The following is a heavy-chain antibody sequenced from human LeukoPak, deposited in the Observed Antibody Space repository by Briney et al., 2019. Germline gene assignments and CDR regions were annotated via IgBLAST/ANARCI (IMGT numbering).Heavy chain of an antibody. CDR2: ISGSGGST. CDR1: GFTFSSYA. CDR3: ARDPSRGLYYFDH. Sequence: PGGSLRLSCAASGFTFSSYAINWVRQAPGKGLEWVSAISGSGGSTHYAGSVKGRFTISRDNSKNTLYLQMNSLRAEDTAIYYCARDPSRGLYYFDHWGQGTLVTVSS. J-gene: IGHJ4*02. D-gene: IGHD3-10*01. V-gene: IGHV3-23*01.